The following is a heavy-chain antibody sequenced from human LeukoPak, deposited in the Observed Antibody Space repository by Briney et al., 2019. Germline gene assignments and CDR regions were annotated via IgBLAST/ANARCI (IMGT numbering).Heavy chain of an antibody. CDR2: ISGSGGST. D-gene: IGHD6-19*01. CDR3: AKNPGRSNRQWLVRGDY. CDR1: GFTFSSYA. J-gene: IGHJ4*02. Sequence: GGSLRLSCAASGFTFSSYAMSWVRQGPGKGLEWVSAISGSGGSTYYADSVKGRFTISRDNSKNTLYLQMNSLRAEDTAVYYCAKNPGRSNRQWLVRGDYWGQGTLVTVSS. V-gene: IGHV3-23*01.